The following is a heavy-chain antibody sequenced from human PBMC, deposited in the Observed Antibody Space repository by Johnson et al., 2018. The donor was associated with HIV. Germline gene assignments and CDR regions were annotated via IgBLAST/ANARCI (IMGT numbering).Heavy chain of an antibody. CDR2: ITWNGGGT. V-gene: IGHV3-20*04. CDR1: GFTFSSYA. D-gene: IGHD1-26*01. J-gene: IGHJ3*02. Sequence: VQLVESGGGVVRPGGSLRLSCAASGFTFSSYAMHWVRQAPGKGLEWVTGITWNGGGTHYADSVKGRFTISRDNAKNSLYLQMNSLRAGDTALYYCARGSYDGDAFDIWGQGTMVTVSS. CDR3: ARGSYDGDAFDI.